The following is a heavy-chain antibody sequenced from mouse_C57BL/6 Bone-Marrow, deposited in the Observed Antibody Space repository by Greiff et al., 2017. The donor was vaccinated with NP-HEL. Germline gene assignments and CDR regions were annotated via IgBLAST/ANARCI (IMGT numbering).Heavy chain of an antibody. CDR1: GYTFTDYY. Sequence: VKLMESGPELVKPGASVKISCKASGYTFTDYYINWVKQRPGQGLEWIGWIFPGSGSTYYNEKFKGKATLTVDKSSSTAYMLLSSLTSEDSAVYFCASPYYSNYWYFDVWGTGTTVTVSS. CDR3: ASPYYSNYWYFDV. D-gene: IGHD2-5*01. J-gene: IGHJ1*03. CDR2: IFPGSGST. V-gene: IGHV1-75*01.